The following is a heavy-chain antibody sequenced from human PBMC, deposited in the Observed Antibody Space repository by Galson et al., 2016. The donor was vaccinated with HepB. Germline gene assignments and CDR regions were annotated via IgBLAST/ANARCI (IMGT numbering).Heavy chain of an antibody. J-gene: IGHJ6*04. CDR2: IIPILGTP. V-gene: IGHV1-69*10. D-gene: IGHD4-17*01. Sequence: SVKVSCKASGGPFSSYAISXVRQAPGQGLEWMGGIIPILGTPNYSQKFQGRVTITADTSTSTAHMELSSLRSEDTAVYYCARRMATETSWSVAYFYYGMVVXGXGTTVTVAS. CDR1: GGPFSSYA. CDR3: ARRMATETSWSVAYFYYGMVV.